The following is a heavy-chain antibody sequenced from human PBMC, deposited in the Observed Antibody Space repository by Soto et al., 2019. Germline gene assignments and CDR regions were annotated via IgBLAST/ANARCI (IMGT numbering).Heavy chain of an antibody. J-gene: IGHJ3*02. CDR1: GGTFRNYA. CDR3: APDTRGYDAFDI. CDR2: IIPMFGKA. Sequence: QVQLVQSGAEVKKPGSSVKVSCKASGGTFRNYAVNWVRQAPGQGPEWMGGIIPMFGKAMYAENFKGRVRLTADESTGTAYMELRSLRSEDTAVYYCAPDTRGYDAFDIWGQGTMVTVTS. D-gene: IGHD3-22*01. V-gene: IGHV1-69*12.